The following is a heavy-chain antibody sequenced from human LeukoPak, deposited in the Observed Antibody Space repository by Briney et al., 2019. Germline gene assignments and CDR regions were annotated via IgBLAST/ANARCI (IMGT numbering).Heavy chain of an antibody. J-gene: IGHJ4*02. D-gene: IGHD3-10*02. V-gene: IGHV3-7*01. Sequence: GGSLRLSCAASGFTFSSYWMSWVRQAPGKGLEWVANIKQDGSEKHFVDSVKGRFTISRDNAKSSLYLQINSLRAEDTAVYYCAREWDVVREGRPTTSQGDHFDYWGQGTLVTVSS. CDR2: IKQDGSEK. CDR1: GFTFSSYW. CDR3: AREWDVVREGRPTTSQGDHFDY.